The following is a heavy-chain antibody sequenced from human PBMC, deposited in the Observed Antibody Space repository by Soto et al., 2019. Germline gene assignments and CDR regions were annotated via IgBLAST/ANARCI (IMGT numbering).Heavy chain of an antibody. Sequence: EVQLVESGGGLVKPGGSLRLSCAASGFTFSNAWMSWVRQAPGKGLEWVGRIKSKTDGGTTDYAAPVKGRFTISRDDSKNTLYLQMNSLKTEDTAVYYCAKDRVLSSSWSLYYYYGMDVWGQGTTVTVSS. V-gene: IGHV3-15*01. CDR2: IKSKTDGGTT. CDR1: GFTFSNAW. D-gene: IGHD6-13*01. J-gene: IGHJ6*02. CDR3: AKDRVLSSSWSLYYYYGMDV.